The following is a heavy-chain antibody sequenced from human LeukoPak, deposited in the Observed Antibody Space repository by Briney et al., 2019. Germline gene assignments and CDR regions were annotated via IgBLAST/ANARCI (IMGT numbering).Heavy chain of an antibody. Sequence: PSETLSLTCTVSGGSISSSSYYWGWLRQPPGTGLEWIGSIYYSGSTYYNPSLKSRVTISVDTSKNQFSLKLSSVTAADTAVYYCARRLAVAPYHFDYWGQGTLVTVSS. CDR1: GGSISSSSYY. CDR3: ARRLAVAPYHFDY. J-gene: IGHJ4*02. V-gene: IGHV4-39*01. D-gene: IGHD6-19*01. CDR2: IYYSGST.